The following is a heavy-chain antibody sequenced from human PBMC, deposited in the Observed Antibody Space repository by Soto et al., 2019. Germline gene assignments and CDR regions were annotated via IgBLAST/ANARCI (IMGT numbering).Heavy chain of an antibody. Sequence: QVQLVQSGAEVKKPGSSVKVSCKASGGTFSSYTISWVRQAPGQGLEWMGRIIPILGIANYAQKFQGRVTITADKSTSTAYMELSSLRSEDTAVYYCARSRGLLLWFGSSDYYYGMDVWGQGTTVTVSS. CDR3: ARSRGLLLWFGSSDYYYGMDV. J-gene: IGHJ6*02. V-gene: IGHV1-69*02. D-gene: IGHD3-10*01. CDR2: IIPILGIA. CDR1: GGTFSSYT.